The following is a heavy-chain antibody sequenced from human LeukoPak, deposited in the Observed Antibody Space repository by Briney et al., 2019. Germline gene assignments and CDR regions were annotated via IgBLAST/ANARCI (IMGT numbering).Heavy chain of an antibody. J-gene: IGHJ4*02. Sequence: ASVKVSCKASGYTFTSYYMHWVRQAPGQGLEWMGIINPSGGSTSYAQKLQGRVTMTTDTSTSTAYMELRSLRSDDTAVYHCARLGPGLVDYWGQGTLVTVSS. CDR3: ARLGPGLVDY. CDR1: GYTFTSYY. CDR2: INPSGGST. V-gene: IGHV1-46*01. D-gene: IGHD1-14*01.